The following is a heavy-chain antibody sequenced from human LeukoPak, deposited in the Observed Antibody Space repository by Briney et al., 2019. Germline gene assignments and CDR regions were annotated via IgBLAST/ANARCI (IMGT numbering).Heavy chain of an antibody. CDR1: GGSISSSNW. V-gene: IGHV4-4*02. CDR2: IYHSGST. D-gene: IGHD3-16*02. J-gene: IGHJ4*02. CDR3: ATSGSLYYDYVWGSYRPFDY. Sequence: SETLSLTCAVSGGSISSSNWWSWVRQPPGKGLEWIGEIYHSGSTNYNPSLKSRVTISVDKSKSQFSLKLSSVTAADTAVYYCATSGSLYYDYVWGSYRPFDYWGQGTLVTVSS.